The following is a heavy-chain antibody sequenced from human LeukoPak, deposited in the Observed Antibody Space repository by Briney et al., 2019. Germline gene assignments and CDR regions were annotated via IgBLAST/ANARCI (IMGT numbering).Heavy chain of an antibody. CDR3: ARGQYDFWSGYLVYYYYGMDV. J-gene: IGHJ6*02. V-gene: IGHV1-2*02. Sequence: ASVKVSCKASGYTFTGYYMHWVRQAPGQGLEWMGWINPNSGGTNYAQKFQGGVTMTRDTSISTAYMELSRLRSDDTAVYYCARGQYDFWSGYLVYYYYGMDVWGQGTTVTVSS. CDR2: INPNSGGT. D-gene: IGHD3-3*01. CDR1: GYTFTGYY.